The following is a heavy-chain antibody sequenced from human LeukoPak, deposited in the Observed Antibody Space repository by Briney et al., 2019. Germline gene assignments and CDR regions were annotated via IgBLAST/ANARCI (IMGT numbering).Heavy chain of an antibody. V-gene: IGHV4-34*01. J-gene: IGHJ4*02. Sequence: AETLSLTCAVYGGSFSGYYWSWIRQPPGKGLEWIGEINHSGITNYNPSLKRRVTISVNTSKNQFPLNLSSVTAADTAVYYCASPLSCSGGRCHPGWGQGTLVTVSS. CDR3: ASPLSCSGGRCHPG. CDR1: GGSFSGYY. D-gene: IGHD2-15*01. CDR2: INHSGIT.